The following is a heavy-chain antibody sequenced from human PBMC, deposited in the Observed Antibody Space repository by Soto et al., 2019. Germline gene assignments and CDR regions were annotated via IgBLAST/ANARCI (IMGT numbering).Heavy chain of an antibody. J-gene: IGHJ4*02. V-gene: IGHV4-4*02. CDR2: IDHSGHT. D-gene: IGHD1-7*01. Sequence: QVQIQESGPGLVKPSGTLSLACSVSSVSVSGSYWCAWVRQPPGKGLEWIGEIDHSGHTNYNPSLKSRGTMSLDNSKNQFSLNLRSVTAADTAVYYCARSNWNYVRTLDYWGQGTQVIVSS. CDR3: ARSNWNYVRTLDY. CDR1: SVSVSGSYW.